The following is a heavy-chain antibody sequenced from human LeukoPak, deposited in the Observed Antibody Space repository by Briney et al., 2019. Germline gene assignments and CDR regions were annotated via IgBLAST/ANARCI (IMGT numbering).Heavy chain of an antibody. Sequence: PSETLSLTCAVSGASVSGSNYYWGWIRQPPGKGLEWIGNIYSSGSTNYNPSLKSRVTISVDTSKNQFSLKLSSVTAADTAVYYCARSRRGGMNARQFDYWGQGTLVTVSS. D-gene: IGHD3-10*01. CDR1: GASVSGSNYY. J-gene: IGHJ4*02. V-gene: IGHV4-39*07. CDR2: IYSSGST. CDR3: ARSRRGGMNARQFDY.